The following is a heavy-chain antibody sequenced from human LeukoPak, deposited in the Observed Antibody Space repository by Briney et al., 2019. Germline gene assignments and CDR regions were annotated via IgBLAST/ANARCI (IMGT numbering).Heavy chain of an antibody. Sequence: SGTLSLTCAVSGGSISSSNWWSWVRQPPGKGLEWIGEIYHSGSTNYNPSLKSRVTISVDKSKNQFSLKLSSVTAADTAVYYCARGRHRYYYDSSGYYYFDYWGQGTLVTVSS. J-gene: IGHJ4*02. CDR3: ARGRHRYYYDSSGYYYFDY. CDR2: IYHSGST. V-gene: IGHV4-4*02. D-gene: IGHD3-22*01. CDR1: GGSISSSNW.